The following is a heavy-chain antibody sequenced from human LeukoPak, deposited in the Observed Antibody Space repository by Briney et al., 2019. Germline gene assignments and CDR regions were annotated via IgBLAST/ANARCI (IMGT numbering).Heavy chain of an antibody. J-gene: IGHJ4*02. CDR3: ARDSIADPFDY. CDR1: GFTFSSYG. D-gene: IGHD6-6*01. V-gene: IGHV3-33*01. CDR2: IWYDGSNK. Sequence: GRSLRLSGAASGFTFSSYGMHWVRQAPGKGLEWVAVIWYDGSNKYYADSVKGRFTISRDNSKNTLYLQMNSLRAEDTAVYYCARDSIADPFDYWGQGTLVTVSS.